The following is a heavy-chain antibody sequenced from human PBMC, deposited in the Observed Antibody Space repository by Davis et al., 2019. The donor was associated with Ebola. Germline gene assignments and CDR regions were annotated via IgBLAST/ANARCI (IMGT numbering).Heavy chain of an antibody. CDR1: GFTFNIFD. CDR3: ARRGYSGYGRGHYGMDV. CDR2: VRSHGSDD. D-gene: IGHD5-12*01. V-gene: IGHV3-30*02. J-gene: IGHJ6*01. Sequence: GGSLRLSCAASGFTFNIFDMHWVRQAPGRGLEWVAFVRSHGSDDHYSDSVKGRFTISRDNSKNTLYLQMNSLRPEDTAVYYCARRGYSGYGRGHYGMDVWGKGPRSPSPQ.